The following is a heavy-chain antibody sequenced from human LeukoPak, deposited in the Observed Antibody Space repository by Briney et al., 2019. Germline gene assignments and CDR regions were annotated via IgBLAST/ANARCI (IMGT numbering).Heavy chain of an antibody. CDR3: ARDEGYRAYYYYGMDV. D-gene: IGHD5-18*01. Sequence: ASVKVSCKASGYTFTNYGISWVRQAPGQGLEWMGWISAYNGNTNYAQKLQGRVTMTTDTSTSTAYMELRSLRSDDTAVYYCARDEGYRAYYYYGMDVWGQGTTVTVSS. CDR1: GYTFTNYG. J-gene: IGHJ6*02. V-gene: IGHV1-18*01. CDR2: ISAYNGNT.